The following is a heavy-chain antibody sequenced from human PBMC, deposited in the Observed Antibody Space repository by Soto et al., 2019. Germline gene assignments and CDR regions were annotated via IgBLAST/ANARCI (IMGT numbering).Heavy chain of an antibody. CDR2: INAGNGNT. V-gene: IGHV1-3*01. CDR3: ARAPRSSWYAP. CDR1: GYTFTSYD. D-gene: IGHD6-13*01. Sequence: ASVKVSCKASGYTFTSYDMHWVRQAPGQRLEWMGWINAGNGNTKYSQKFQGRVTITRDTSTSTAYMELRSLRSDDTAVYYCARAPRSSWYAPWGQGTLVTVSS. J-gene: IGHJ5*02.